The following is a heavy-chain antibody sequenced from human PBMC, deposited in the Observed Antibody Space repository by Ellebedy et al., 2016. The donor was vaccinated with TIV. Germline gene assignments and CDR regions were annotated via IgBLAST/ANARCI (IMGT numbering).Heavy chain of an antibody. V-gene: IGHV1-8*01. CDR2: MNPNSGNT. J-gene: IGHJ5*02. CDR1: GYTFTSYD. Sequence: ASVKVSCXASGYTFTSYDINWVRQATGQGLEWMGWMNPNSGNTGYAQKFQGRVTMTRNTSISTAYMELSSLRSEDTAVYYCARVWKQWLVKGWFDPWGQGTLVTVSS. D-gene: IGHD6-19*01. CDR3: ARVWKQWLVKGWFDP.